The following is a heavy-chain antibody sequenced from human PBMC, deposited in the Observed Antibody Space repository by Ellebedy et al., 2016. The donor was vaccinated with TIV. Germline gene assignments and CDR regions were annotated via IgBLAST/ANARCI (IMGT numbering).Heavy chain of an antibody. CDR2: LIPMYGKT. Sequence: AASVKVSCKASGVTFSRYAVSWARQAPGQGLEWMGTLIPMYGKTHYAQKLQGRVTIAADEPTNTALMELSSLKSEDTAIYYCARGEYRNWFDPWGQGTLVTVSS. CDR1: GVTFSRYA. V-gene: IGHV1-69*13. J-gene: IGHJ5*02. CDR3: ARGEYRNWFDP. D-gene: IGHD3-10*01.